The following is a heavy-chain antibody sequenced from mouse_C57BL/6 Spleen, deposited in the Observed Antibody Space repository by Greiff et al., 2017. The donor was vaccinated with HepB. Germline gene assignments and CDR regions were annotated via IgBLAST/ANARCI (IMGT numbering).Heavy chain of an antibody. Sequence: EVKLQESGGGLVQPGGSLSLSCAASGFTFTDYYMSWVRQPPGKALEWLGFIRNKANGYTTEYSASVKGRFTISRDNSQSIFYLQMNALRAEDSATYYCARSISYDYDAGFAYWGQGTLVTVSA. CDR2: IRNKANGYTT. V-gene: IGHV7-3*01. J-gene: IGHJ3*01. CDR1: GFTFTDYY. CDR3: ARSISYDYDAGFAY. D-gene: IGHD2-4*01.